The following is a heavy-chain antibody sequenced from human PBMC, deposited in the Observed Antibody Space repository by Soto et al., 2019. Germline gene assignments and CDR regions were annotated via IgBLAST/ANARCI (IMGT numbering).Heavy chain of an antibody. D-gene: IGHD3-22*01. CDR3: TTEYDSSGYYGAFDY. CDR1: GFTFSNAW. V-gene: IGHV3-15*07. CDR2: IKSKTDGGTT. J-gene: IGHJ4*02. Sequence: EVQLVESGGGLVKPGGSLRLSCAASGFTFSNAWMNWVRQAPGKGLEWVGRIKSKTDGGTTDYAAPVKGRFTISRDDSNNTLYLQMNSLKTEDTAVYYCTTEYDSSGYYGAFDYWGQGTLVTVSS.